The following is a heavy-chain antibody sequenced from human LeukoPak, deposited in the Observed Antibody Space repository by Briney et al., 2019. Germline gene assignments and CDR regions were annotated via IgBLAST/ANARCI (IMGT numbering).Heavy chain of an antibody. CDR3: ARDTEWEKNPDYFDC. CDR1: GYTFNRYG. V-gene: IGHV1-18*01. J-gene: IGHJ4*02. Sequence: ASVKVSCKASGYTFNRYGISWVRQATGQGLEWMGWISAKNGNTIYAQKVQGRVTMTTDTSTSTAYMELRSLRSDDTGIYYCARDTEWEKNPDYFDCWGQGTLVTVSS. D-gene: IGHD1-26*01. CDR2: ISAKNGNT.